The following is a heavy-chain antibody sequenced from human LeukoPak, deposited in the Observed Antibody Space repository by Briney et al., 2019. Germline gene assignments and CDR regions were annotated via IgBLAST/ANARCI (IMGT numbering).Heavy chain of an antibody. CDR3: ARDAFSRISIFGVVSDAFDI. Sequence: GGSLRLSCAASGFTFSNAWMSWVRQAPGKGLEWVANIKQDGSEKYYVDSVKGRFTISRDNAKNSLYLQMNSLRAEDTAVYYCARDAFSRISIFGVVSDAFDIWGQGTMVTVSS. CDR1: GFTFSNAW. CDR2: IKQDGSEK. J-gene: IGHJ3*02. D-gene: IGHD3-3*01. V-gene: IGHV3-7*01.